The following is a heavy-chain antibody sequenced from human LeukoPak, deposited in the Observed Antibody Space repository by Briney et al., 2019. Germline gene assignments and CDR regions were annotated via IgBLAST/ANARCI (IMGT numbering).Heavy chain of an antibody. CDR1: GGSISSYY. V-gene: IGHV4-59*01. CDR2: IYHSGST. CDR3: ARARGYGSHYFDY. Sequence: SETLSLTCTVSGGSISSYYWSWIRQPPGKGLEWIGYIYHSGSTNYNPSLRGRVTISGDTSKNQFSLKLNSVTTADTAVYYCARARGYGSHYFDYWGQGTLVTVSS. J-gene: IGHJ4*02. D-gene: IGHD5-18*01.